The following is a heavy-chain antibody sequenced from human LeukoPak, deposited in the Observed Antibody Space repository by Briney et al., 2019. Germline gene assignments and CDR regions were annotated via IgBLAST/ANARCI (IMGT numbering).Heavy chain of an antibody. D-gene: IGHD3-3*01. V-gene: IGHV4-59*01. CDR2: IYYSGST. CDR1: GGSISSYY. Sequence: SETLSLTCTVSGGSISSYYWSWIRQPPGKGLEWIGYIYYSGSTNYNPSLRSRVTTSVDTSKNQFSLKLSSVTAADTAVYYCARTYYDFWSGYYEDYWGQGTLVTVSS. CDR3: ARTYYDFWSGYYEDY. J-gene: IGHJ4*02.